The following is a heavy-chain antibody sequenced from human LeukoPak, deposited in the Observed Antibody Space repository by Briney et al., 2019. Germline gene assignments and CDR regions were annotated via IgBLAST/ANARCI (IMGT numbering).Heavy chain of an antibody. CDR2: INPSGGST. Sequence: ASVKVSCKASGYTFTSYYMHWVRQAPGQGLEWMGIINPSGGSTSYAQKFQGRVTMTRDTSTSTVYMELSSLRSEDTAVYYCARELQLWSRYYYYYMDVWGKGTTVTVSS. V-gene: IGHV1-46*01. CDR1: GYTFTSYY. CDR3: ARELQLWSRYYYYYMDV. D-gene: IGHD5-18*01. J-gene: IGHJ6*03.